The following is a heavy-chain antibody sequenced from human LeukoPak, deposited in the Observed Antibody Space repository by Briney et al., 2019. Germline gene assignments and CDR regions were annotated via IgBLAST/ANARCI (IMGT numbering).Heavy chain of an antibody. CDR1: GYTFTSYY. CDR3: ARQPLAGYSSGWYYYYYYMDV. J-gene: IGHJ6*03. Sequence: ASVKVSRKASGYTFTSYYMHWVRQAPGQGLEWMGIINPSGGSTSYAQKFQGRVTMTRDMSTSTVYMELSSLRSEDTAVYYCARQPLAGYSSGWYYYYYYMDVWGKGTTVTVSS. D-gene: IGHD6-19*01. CDR2: INPSGGST. V-gene: IGHV1-46*01.